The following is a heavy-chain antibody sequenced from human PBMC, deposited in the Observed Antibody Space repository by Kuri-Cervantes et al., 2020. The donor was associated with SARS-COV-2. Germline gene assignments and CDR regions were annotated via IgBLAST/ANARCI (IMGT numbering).Heavy chain of an antibody. D-gene: IGHD6-13*01. V-gene: IGHV3-23*01. J-gene: IGHJ6*03. CDR3: SLSSSSVYYYYMDV. Sequence: GGSLRLSCAASGFTFSSYAMSWVRQAPGKGLEWVSAISGSGGSTYYADSVKGRFTISRDSSKNTLYLQMNSLRAEDTAVYYCSLSSSSVYYYYMDVWGKGTTVTVSS. CDR1: GFTFSSYA. CDR2: ISGSGGST.